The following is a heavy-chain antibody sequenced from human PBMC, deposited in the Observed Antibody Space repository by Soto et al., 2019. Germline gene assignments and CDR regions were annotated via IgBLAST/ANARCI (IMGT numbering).Heavy chain of an antibody. V-gene: IGHV4-31*03. CDR2: TYYSGST. J-gene: IGHJ4*02. CDR1: GGSISSDGYY. Sequence: QVQLQESGPGLVKPSQTLSLTCTVSGGSISSDGYYWSWIRQHPGKGLEWIGYTYYSGSTYYNPARKSRLTMSVDTSENQFSLKLKAVTAADTAVYHCARGKSYGDYYIDSWGQGTLVTVSS. CDR3: ARGKSYGDYYIDS. D-gene: IGHD4-17*01.